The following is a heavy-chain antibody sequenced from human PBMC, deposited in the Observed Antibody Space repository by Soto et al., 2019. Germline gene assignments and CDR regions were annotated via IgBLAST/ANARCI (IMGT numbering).Heavy chain of an antibody. J-gene: IGHJ2*01. CDR1: GGSISSGGYY. V-gene: IGHV4-31*03. CDR3: ARGYTVGSGYFDL. D-gene: IGHD1-20*01. Sequence: QVQLQESGPGLVKPSQTLSLTCTVSGGSISSGGYYWSWIRQHPGKGLEWIGYIYYSGSTYYNPSRKSRVXXSXDMXKNQFSLKLSSVTAADTAVYYCARGYTVGSGYFDLWGRGTLVTVSS. CDR2: IYYSGST.